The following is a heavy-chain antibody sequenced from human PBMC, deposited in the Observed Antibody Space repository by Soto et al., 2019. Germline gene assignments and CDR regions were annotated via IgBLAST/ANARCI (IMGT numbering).Heavy chain of an antibody. V-gene: IGHV3-7*01. CDR3: ASEGSGSGPGFFP. CDR2: IKQDGSDK. D-gene: IGHD3-10*01. Sequence: GGSLRLSCAASGFTFSNYWMSWVRQAPGKGLEWVANIKQDGSDKYYSDSVKGRFTISRDNAKNSLYLQMSSLRAEDTAVYYCASEGSGSGPGFFPWGQGTLVTVSS. J-gene: IGHJ5*01. CDR1: GFTFSNYW.